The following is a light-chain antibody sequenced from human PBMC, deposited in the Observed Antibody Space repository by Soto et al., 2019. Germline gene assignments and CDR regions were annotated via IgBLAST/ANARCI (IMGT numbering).Light chain of an antibody. CDR1: QTIDSW. J-gene: IGKJ4*01. CDR2: KAS. V-gene: IGKV1-5*03. CDR3: QQYNSYSPLT. Sequence: DIQMTQSPSTLSASVGARVPITCRASQTIDSWLAWYQQRPGKPPNLLIYKASTLASGVPSRFSGSGSGTEFTLTINSLQPDDFATYYCQQYNSYSPLTFGGGTKVDIK.